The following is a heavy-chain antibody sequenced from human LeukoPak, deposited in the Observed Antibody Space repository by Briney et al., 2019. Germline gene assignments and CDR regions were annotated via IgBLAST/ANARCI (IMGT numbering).Heavy chain of an antibody. D-gene: IGHD2-2*01. CDR1: GYTXTSYY. CDR2: INPSGGST. V-gene: IGHV1-46*01. J-gene: IGHJ3*02. CDR3: ASGEYCSSTSCSPRIDAFDI. Sequence: ASVKVSCKASGYTXTSYYMHGVRQAPGQGLEWMGIINPSGGSTSYAQKFQGRVTMTRDTSTSTVYMELSSLRSEDTAVYYCASGEYCSSTSCSPRIDAFDIWGQGTMVTVSS.